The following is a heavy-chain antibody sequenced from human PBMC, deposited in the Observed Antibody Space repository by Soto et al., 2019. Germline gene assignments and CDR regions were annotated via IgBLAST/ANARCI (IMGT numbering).Heavy chain of an antibody. CDR3: AKEAVLLWFGELSYYFDY. V-gene: IGHV3-23*01. D-gene: IGHD3-10*01. Sequence: EVQLLESGGGLVQPGGSLRLSCAASGFTFSSYAMSWVRQAPGKGLEWVSAISGSGGSTYYADSVKGRFTISRDNSKNPLYLQMNSLRAEDTAVYYCAKEAVLLWFGELSYYFDYWGQGTLVTVSS. CDR2: ISGSGGST. J-gene: IGHJ4*02. CDR1: GFTFSSYA.